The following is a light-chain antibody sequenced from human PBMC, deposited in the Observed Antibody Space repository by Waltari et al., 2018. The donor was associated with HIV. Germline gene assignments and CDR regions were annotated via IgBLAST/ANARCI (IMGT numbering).Light chain of an antibody. CDR3: LQHNSYPLIT. CDR1: QGVRNE. CDR2: AAS. J-gene: IGKJ5*01. Sequence: DIQMTQSPSSLSASVGDRVTVTCRASQGVRNELGWLQQKPGQAPQRLIYAASHLQSGVPSRFSGSGSETYFTLTITDLQPEDSATYFCLQHNSYPLITFGQGTRLEI. V-gene: IGKV1-17*02.